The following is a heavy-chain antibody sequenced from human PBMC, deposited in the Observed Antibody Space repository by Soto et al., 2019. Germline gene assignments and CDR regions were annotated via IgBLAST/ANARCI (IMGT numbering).Heavy chain of an antibody. V-gene: IGHV2-5*02. CDR1: GFSLSPSGVG. D-gene: IGHD3-10*01. CDR3: ARGGWTTYYSPFFDY. CDR2: IYWDDDK. J-gene: IGHJ4*02. Sequence: QITLKESGPTLVNPTQTLTLTCTFSGFSLSPSGVGVGWIRQPPGKALEWLALIYWDDDKRYRPSLKSSLTSTKDTSKNQVVLTLTKLDTVATATYYCARGGWTTYYSPFFDYWGQGNLVTVSS.